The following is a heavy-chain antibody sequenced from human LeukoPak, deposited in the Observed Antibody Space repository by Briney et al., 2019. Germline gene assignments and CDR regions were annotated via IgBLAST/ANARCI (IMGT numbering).Heavy chain of an antibody. CDR2: IYTSGST. CDR3: ARGPIVTGVVDY. J-gene: IGHJ4*02. Sequence: SETLSLTCTVSGGSIGSYYWSWIRQPAGKGLEWIGRIYTSGSTNYNPSLKSRVTMSVDTSKNQFSLKLSSVTAADTAVYYCARGPIVTGVVDYWGQGTLVTVSS. D-gene: IGHD3-3*01. V-gene: IGHV4-4*07. CDR1: GGSIGSYY.